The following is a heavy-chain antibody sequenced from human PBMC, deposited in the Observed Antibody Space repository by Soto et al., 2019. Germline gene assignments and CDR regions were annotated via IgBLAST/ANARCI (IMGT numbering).Heavy chain of an antibody. CDR2: INPNSGGT. CDR3: ARVAIFGVVTPYYYGMDV. Sequence: ASVKVSCKASGYTFTGYYMHCVRQAPGQGLEWMGWINPNSGGTNYAQKFQGWVTMTRDTSISTAYMELSRLRSDDTAVYYCARVAIFGVVTPYYYGMDVWGQGTTVPVSS. J-gene: IGHJ6*02. V-gene: IGHV1-2*04. D-gene: IGHD3-3*01. CDR1: GYTFTGYY.